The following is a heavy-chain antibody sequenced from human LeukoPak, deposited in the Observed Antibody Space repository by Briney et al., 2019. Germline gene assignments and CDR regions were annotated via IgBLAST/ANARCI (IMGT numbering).Heavy chain of an antibody. V-gene: IGHV1-8*01. J-gene: IGHJ5*02. CDR1: GYTFTSYD. D-gene: IGHD4-11*01. Sequence: ASVKVSCKSSGYTFTSYDINWVRQANGQGLEWMGWMKPNSGDTDYAQKFQGRVTMTRDTSINTAYMELSSLTSEDTAVYYCARMNWLTTNNPNWFDPWGQGTLVTVSS. CDR3: ARMNWLTTNNPNWFDP. CDR2: MKPNSGDT.